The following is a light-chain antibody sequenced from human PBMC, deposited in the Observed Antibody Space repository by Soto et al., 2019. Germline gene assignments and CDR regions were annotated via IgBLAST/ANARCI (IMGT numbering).Light chain of an antibody. CDR1: SSDVGGYNL. V-gene: IGLV2-8*01. J-gene: IGLJ3*02. CDR2: EVS. CDR3: SSHGGGNNWGV. Sequence: QSALTQPPSASGSPGQSVTISCTGTSSDVGGYNLVSWYQQHPGKAPKLMIYEVSKRPSGVPDHFSGSKSGNTASLTVSGLQAEDEADYFCSSHGGGNNWGVFGGGTKLTVL.